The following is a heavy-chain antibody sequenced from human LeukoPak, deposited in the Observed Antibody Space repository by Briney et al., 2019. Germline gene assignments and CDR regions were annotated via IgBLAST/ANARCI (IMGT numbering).Heavy chain of an antibody. CDR1: GFTFSSYR. Sequence: PGGALRLSCAASGFTFSSYRMNWVRQAPGKGLEWVSSISSSSSYIYYADSVKGRFTISRDNAKNSLYLQMNSLRAEDTAVYYCARESYYYDSSGYYSTPKDYFDYWGQGTLVTVSS. J-gene: IGHJ4*02. CDR3: ARESYYYDSSGYYSTPKDYFDY. V-gene: IGHV3-21*01. CDR2: ISSSSSYI. D-gene: IGHD3-22*01.